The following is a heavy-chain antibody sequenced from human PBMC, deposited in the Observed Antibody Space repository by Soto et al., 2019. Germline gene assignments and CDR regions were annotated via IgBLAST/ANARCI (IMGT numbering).Heavy chain of an antibody. CDR3: ARRCSSTWSLDL. D-gene: IGHD2-2*01. CDR1: GYTFTSYG. CDR2: ISGYNGNT. V-gene: IGHV1-18*01. Sequence: QVQLVQSGAEVKKPGASVKVSCKASGYTFTSYGICWVRQAPGQGLEWMGWISGYNGNTNYAQNLQGRVTVTTDTSTSTVYMGLRSLTSGDTAVYYCARRCSSTWSLDLWGRGTLVIVSS. J-gene: IGHJ2*01.